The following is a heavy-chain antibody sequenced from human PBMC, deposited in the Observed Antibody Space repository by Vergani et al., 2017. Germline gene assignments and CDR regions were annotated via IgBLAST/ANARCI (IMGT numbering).Heavy chain of an antibody. CDR2: IKQDGSEK. V-gene: IGHV3-7*01. CDR1: GFTFSSYW. Sequence: EVQLEESGGGLVQPGGSLRLSCAASGFTFSSYWMSWVRQAPGKGLEWVANIKQDGSEKYYVDSVKGRFTISRDNAKNSLYLQMNSLRAEDTAVYYCARDRQQWLEPVLDYWGQGTLVTVSS. J-gene: IGHJ4*02. D-gene: IGHD6-19*01. CDR3: ARDRQQWLEPVLDY.